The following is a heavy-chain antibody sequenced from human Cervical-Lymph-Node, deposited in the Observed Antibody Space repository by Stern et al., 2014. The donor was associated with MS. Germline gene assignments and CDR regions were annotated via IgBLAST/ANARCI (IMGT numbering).Heavy chain of an antibody. CDR1: GFTFEDHA. CDR3: ARATCSSAACYGGGFDY. J-gene: IGHJ4*02. Sequence: VQLLQPGGDLVQPGRSLRLSCAASGFTFEDHAMHWVRQVPGKGLEWVSGIGWNSNTIAYADSVKGRFTISRDNAKNSLYLQMRRLRADDTALYYCARATCSSAACYGGGFDYWGQGALVTVSS. D-gene: IGHD2-2*01. V-gene: IGHV3-9*01. CDR2: IGWNSNTI.